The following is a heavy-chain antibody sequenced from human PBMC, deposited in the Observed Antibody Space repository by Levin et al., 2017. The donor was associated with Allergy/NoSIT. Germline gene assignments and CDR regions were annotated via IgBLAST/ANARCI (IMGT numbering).Heavy chain of an antibody. CDR1: GFNFDDYV. CDR3: LRDNCSRASCYEGAGWFDP. D-gene: IGHD2-2*01. CDR2: ITWNSEII. Sequence: QPGGSLRLSCAASGFNFDDYVMHWVRQAPGRGLEWVSGITWNSEIIGYVDSVKGRFSISRDNAKNSLYLQMNSLRIEDTAVYFCLRDNCSRASCYEGAGWFDPWGQGTQVTVSS. J-gene: IGHJ5*02. V-gene: IGHV3-9*01.